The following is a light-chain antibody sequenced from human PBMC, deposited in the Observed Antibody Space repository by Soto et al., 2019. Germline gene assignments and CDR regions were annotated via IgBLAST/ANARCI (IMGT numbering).Light chain of an antibody. J-gene: IGKJ4*01. CDR3: QQRKHWPPLT. V-gene: IGKV3-11*01. CDR2: DAS. Sequence: EVVLTQSPDILSLSPGERATLSCRTSHTVDIYVAWYQQKPGQAPRLLIYDASNRVTGIPTRFSGSGSGTDFTLTISSLEPEDFAVYYCQQRKHWPPLTFGGGTKVEIK. CDR1: HTVDIY.